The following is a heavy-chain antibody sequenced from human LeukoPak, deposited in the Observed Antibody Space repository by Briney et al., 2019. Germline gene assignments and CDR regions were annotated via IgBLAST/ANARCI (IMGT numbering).Heavy chain of an antibody. D-gene: IGHD6-19*01. CDR2: ISGSGGST. Sequence: PGGSLRLSCAASGFTFSSYAMSWVRQAPGKGLEWVSAISGSGGSTHYADSVKGRFTISRDNSKNTLCLQMNSLRAEDTAVYYCAKSSVAGPPHFDYWGQGTLVTVSS. J-gene: IGHJ4*02. CDR1: GFTFSSYA. CDR3: AKSSVAGPPHFDY. V-gene: IGHV3-23*01.